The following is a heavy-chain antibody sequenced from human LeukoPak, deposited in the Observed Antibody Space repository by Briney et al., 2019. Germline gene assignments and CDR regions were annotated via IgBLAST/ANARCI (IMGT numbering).Heavy chain of an antibody. CDR1: GFTFSSYS. V-gene: IGHV3-21*01. Sequence: PGGSLRLSCAASGFTFSSYSMNWVRQAPGKGLEWVSSISSSSSYIYYADSVKGRFTISRDNAKNSLYLQMNSLRAEDTAVYYCAKDGGIAARPDYYYYYMDVWGKGTTVTVSS. CDR2: ISSSSSYI. J-gene: IGHJ6*03. D-gene: IGHD6-6*01. CDR3: AKDGGIAARPDYYYYYMDV.